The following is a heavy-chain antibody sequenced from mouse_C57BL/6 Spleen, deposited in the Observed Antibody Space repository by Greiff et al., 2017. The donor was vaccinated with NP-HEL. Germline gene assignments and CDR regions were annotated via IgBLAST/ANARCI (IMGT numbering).Heavy chain of an antibody. CDR2: IDPEDGDT. CDR1: GFNIKDYY. D-gene: IGHD1-1*01. Sequence: EVQLQQSGAELVRPGASVKLSCTASGFNIKDYYMHWVKQRPEQGLEWIGRIDPEDGDTEYAPKFLGKATMTADTSSNTAYLQLSSLTSEDTAVYYCTTDYGSRKAWFAYWGQGTLVTVSA. V-gene: IGHV14-1*01. J-gene: IGHJ3*01. CDR3: TTDYGSRKAWFAY.